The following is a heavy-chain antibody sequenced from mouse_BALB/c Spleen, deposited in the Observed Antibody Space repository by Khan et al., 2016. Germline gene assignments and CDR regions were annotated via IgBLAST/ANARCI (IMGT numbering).Heavy chain of an antibody. D-gene: IGHD3-3*01. CDR1: GFTFSSFG. CDR3: AREGDRNSYAMDY. Sequence: EVELVESGGGLVQPGGSRKLSCAASGFTFSSFGMHWVRQAPEKGLEWVAYISSGSSTIYYEDTVKGRFTISRDNHKNTLFLQMTSLRSEDSSMYYCAREGDRNSYAMDYWGQGTSVTVSS. V-gene: IGHV5-17*02. CDR2: ISSGSSTI. J-gene: IGHJ4*01.